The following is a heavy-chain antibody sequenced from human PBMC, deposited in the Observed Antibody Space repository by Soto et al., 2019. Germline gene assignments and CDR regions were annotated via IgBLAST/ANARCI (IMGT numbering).Heavy chain of an antibody. CDR2: INPNSGGT. J-gene: IGHJ5*02. Sequence: ASVKVSCQASGYTFTGYDMHWVRQAPGEGLEWMGWINPNSGGTNYAQKFQGWVTMTRDTSISTAYMELSRLRSDDTAVYYCARGPMIVADTRPYNWFDPWGQGTLVTVSS. CDR3: ARGPMIVADTRPYNWFDP. D-gene: IGHD3-22*01. V-gene: IGHV1-2*04. CDR1: GYTFTGYD.